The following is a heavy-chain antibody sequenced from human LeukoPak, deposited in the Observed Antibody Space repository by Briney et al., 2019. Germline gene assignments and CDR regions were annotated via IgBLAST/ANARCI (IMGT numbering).Heavy chain of an antibody. CDR2: SGAAT. V-gene: IGHV3-23*01. Sequence: GGSLRLSCVASGFNFSDYYMNWVRQSPGKGLEWVSGSGAATYYADSVKGRFTVFRDDSQNTLDLQMNSLRVEDTAVYYCAKARGPREGVIAAIYYSGMDVWGQGTTVTVSS. D-gene: IGHD2-15*01. CDR3: AKARGPREGVIAAIYYSGMDV. CDR1: GFNFSDYY. J-gene: IGHJ6*02.